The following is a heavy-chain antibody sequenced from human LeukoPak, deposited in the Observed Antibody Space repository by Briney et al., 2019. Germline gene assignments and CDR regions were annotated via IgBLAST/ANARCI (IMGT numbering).Heavy chain of an antibody. Sequence: SVKVSCKASGGTFSSCAISWVRQAPGQGLEWMGRIIPILGIANYAQKFQGRVTITADKSTSTAYMELSSLRSEDTAVYYCASSTGSGSSEYFQHWGQGTLVTVSS. CDR3: ASSTGSGSSEYFQH. CDR1: GGTFSSCA. J-gene: IGHJ1*01. D-gene: IGHD1-26*01. V-gene: IGHV1-69*04. CDR2: IIPILGIA.